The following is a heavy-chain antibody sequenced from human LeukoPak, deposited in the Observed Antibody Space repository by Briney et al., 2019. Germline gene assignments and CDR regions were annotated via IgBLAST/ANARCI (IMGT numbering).Heavy chain of an antibody. CDR2: IGDDGGTT. Sequence: GGSLRLSCAASGFTFRTYDLTWVRQAPGKGLEWVSAIGDDGGTTYADSVKGRFTISRDNSKNTLYLQMNSLRSGDTAIYFCAKTIPYWYFDLWGRGTLVTVSS. D-gene: IGHD5-24*01. V-gene: IGHV3-23*01. CDR1: GFTFRTYD. CDR3: AKTIPYWYFDL. J-gene: IGHJ2*01.